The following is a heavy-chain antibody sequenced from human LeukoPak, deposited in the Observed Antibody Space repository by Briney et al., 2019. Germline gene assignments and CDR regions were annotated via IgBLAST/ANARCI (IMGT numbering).Heavy chain of an antibody. CDR2: IYTSGST. Sequence: PSETLSLTCTVSGGSISSGSYYWSWIRQPAGEGLEWIGRIYTSGSTNYNPSLKSRVTISVDTSKNQFSLKLSSVTAADTAVYYCARYCSSTSCDGVLDYWGQGTLVTVSS. J-gene: IGHJ4*02. V-gene: IGHV4-61*02. D-gene: IGHD2-2*01. CDR1: GGSISSGSYY. CDR3: ARYCSSTSCDGVLDY.